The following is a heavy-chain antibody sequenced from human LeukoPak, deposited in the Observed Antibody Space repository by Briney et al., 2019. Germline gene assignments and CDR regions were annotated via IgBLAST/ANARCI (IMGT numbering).Heavy chain of an antibody. CDR1: GFTFSTYA. V-gene: IGHV3-30*04. Sequence: PGGSLRLSCAASGFTFSTYAMHWVRQAPGKGLEWVALISHDGSNKDYADSVKGRFTISRDNSKNMLYLQMNSLRDDDTAVYYCARAAKSSWYFIRSKYYMDVWGKGTTVTVSS. CDR3: ARAAKSSWYFIRSKYYMDV. D-gene: IGHD6-13*01. CDR2: ISHDGSNK. J-gene: IGHJ6*03.